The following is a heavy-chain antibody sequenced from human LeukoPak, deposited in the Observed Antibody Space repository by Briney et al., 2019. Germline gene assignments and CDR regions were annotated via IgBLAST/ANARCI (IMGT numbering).Heavy chain of an antibody. J-gene: IGHJ4*02. CDR2: IWYDGSNK. V-gene: IGHV3-33*01. CDR3: ARGGTRRWLLAYFDY. Sequence: GRSLRLSCAASGFTFSSYGMHWVRQAPGKGLEWVAVIWYDGSNKYYADSVKGRFTISRDNSKNTLYLQMNSLRAEDTAVYYCARGGTRRWLLAYFDYWGQGTLVTVSS. D-gene: IGHD3-22*01. CDR1: GFTFSSYG.